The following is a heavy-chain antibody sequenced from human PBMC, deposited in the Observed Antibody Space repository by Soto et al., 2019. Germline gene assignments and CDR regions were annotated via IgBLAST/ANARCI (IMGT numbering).Heavy chain of an antibody. V-gene: IGHV2-5*02. D-gene: IGHD3-22*01. CDR2: IYWDDDT. CDR3: AHRRGYNDGSDYTGDAFDI. Sequence: QITLKESGPTLVKPTQTLTLTCTFSGFSLRTSGVGVGWIRQPPGKALEWLALIYWDDDTRYSPSLKSRLTITQDTSKNLVVLTMTNMDPVDTVTYYCAHRRGYNDGSDYTGDAFDIWGQGTMVTVSS. J-gene: IGHJ3*02. CDR1: GFSLRTSGVG.